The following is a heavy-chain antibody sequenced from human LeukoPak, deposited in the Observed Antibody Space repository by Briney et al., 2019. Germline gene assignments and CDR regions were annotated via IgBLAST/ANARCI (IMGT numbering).Heavy chain of an antibody. D-gene: IGHD4-23*01. V-gene: IGHV3-11*06. J-gene: IGHJ4*02. CDR3: ARSPYYAGAFVDY. Sequence: GGSLRLSCAASGFTFSDYYMSWVRQAPGKGLEWVSYISGSSGHINYADSVKGRFTISRDNAKNSLYLQMNSLRAEDTAVYYCARSPYYAGAFVDYRGQGTLVTVSS. CDR1: GFTFSDYY. CDR2: ISGSSGHI.